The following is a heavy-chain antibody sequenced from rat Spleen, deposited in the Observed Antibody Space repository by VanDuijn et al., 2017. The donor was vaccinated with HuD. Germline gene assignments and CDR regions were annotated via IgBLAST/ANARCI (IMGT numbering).Heavy chain of an antibody. CDR1: GYSITSNY. V-gene: IGHV3-1*01. CDR3: ARYGLITTISTYFDY. CDR2: ITYSGST. Sequence: EVQLQESGPGLVKPSQSLSLTCSVTGYSITSNYWGWIRRFPGNQMEWMGYITYSGSTSYNPSLKSRISITRDTSKNQFFLQLNSVTTEDTATYYCARYGLITTISTYFDYWGQGVMVTVSS. D-gene: IGHD1-10*01. J-gene: IGHJ2*01.